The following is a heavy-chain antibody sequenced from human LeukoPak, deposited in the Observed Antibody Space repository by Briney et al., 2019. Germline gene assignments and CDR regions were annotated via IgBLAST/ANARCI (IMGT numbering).Heavy chain of an antibody. J-gene: IGHJ4*02. CDR3: ARDGGDGSSFGYRFFDY. CDR1: GFTFDDYA. CDR2: ISWNSGSI. D-gene: IGHD5-18*01. Sequence: GRSLRLSCAASGFTFDDYAVHWVRPAPGKGLEWVSSISWNSGSIGYADSVKGRFTISRDNAKNSLYLQMNSLRVEDTALYYCARDGGDGSSFGYRFFDYWGQGTLVTVSS. V-gene: IGHV3-9*01.